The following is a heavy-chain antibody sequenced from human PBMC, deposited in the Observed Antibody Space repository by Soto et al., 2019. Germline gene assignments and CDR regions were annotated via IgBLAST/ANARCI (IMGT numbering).Heavy chain of an antibody. V-gene: IGHV4-39*01. D-gene: IGHD3-22*01. CDR3: ARARSYYYDSSGYPYYFDY. CDR2: IYYSGST. Sequence: PSETLSVTCTVSGGSISSSGYYWGWIRQPPGKGLEWIGSIYYSGSTYYNPSLKSRVTISVDTSKNQFSLKLSSVTAADTAVYYCARARSYYYDSSGYPYYFDYWGHGTLVTVSS. CDR1: GGSISSSGYY. J-gene: IGHJ4*01.